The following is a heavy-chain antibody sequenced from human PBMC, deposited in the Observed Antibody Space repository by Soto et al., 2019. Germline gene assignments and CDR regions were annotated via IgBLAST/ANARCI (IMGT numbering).Heavy chain of an antibody. CDR2: ICGSTI. CDR1: GFAFSDYG. V-gene: IGHV3-48*01. J-gene: IGHJ4*02. CDR3: VRDRGSMTTVDTMRGY. D-gene: IGHD4-17*01. Sequence: EVQLVESGGGLVQPGGSLRLSCAASGFAFSDYGMMWVRQAPGKGLECISFICGSTIYYADSVKGRFTISRDNAKNSLYLQMNNLRAEDTGVYYCVRDRGSMTTVDTMRGYWGQGILVTVSS.